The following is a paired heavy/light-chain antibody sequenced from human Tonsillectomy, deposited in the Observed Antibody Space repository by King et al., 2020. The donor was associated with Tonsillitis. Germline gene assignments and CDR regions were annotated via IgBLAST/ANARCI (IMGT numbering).Heavy chain of an antibody. CDR3: ARENYYGSGSRVPKDDTWSIDI. Sequence: QVQLVQSGAEVKKPGSSVRVSCKASGSSFGDVGISWVRQAPGQGLEWMGKIIPYFDTTKYAPRFQGRVTITAADSTATSYMELSSLRSEDTALYFCARENYYGSGSRVPKDDTWSIDIWGQGTMVTVSS. V-gene: IGHV1-69*18. J-gene: IGHJ3*02. CDR2: IIPYFDTT. CDR1: GSSFGDVG. D-gene: IGHD3-10*01.
Light chain of an antibody. Sequence: QSVLTQPPSVSAAPGQRVTISCTGSSSNIGAGYDVHWFQQLPGTAPKPLIYGNNKRPSGVPDRFSGSKSGTSASLAITGLQAEDEADYYCQSYDSSLSGWAFGGGTKLTVL. CDR3: QSYDSSLSGWA. V-gene: IGLV1-40*01. CDR2: GNN. CDR1: SSNIGAGYD. J-gene: IGLJ3*02.